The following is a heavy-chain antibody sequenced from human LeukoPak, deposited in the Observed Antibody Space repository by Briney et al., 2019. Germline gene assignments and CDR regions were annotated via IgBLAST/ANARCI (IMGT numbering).Heavy chain of an antibody. V-gene: IGHV4-39*01. CDR2: IHYSGST. Sequence: PSETLSLTCTVSGGSISTSSYYWGWIRQPPGKGLGWIGSIHYSGSTYYNPSPKSRVTISLPASKNQFSLNLSSGTAADTAVYYCARHVGGGGNYPFDYWGQGTLVTVSS. J-gene: IGHJ4*02. CDR3: ARHVGGGGNYPFDY. D-gene: IGHD3-16*02. CDR1: GGSISTSSYY.